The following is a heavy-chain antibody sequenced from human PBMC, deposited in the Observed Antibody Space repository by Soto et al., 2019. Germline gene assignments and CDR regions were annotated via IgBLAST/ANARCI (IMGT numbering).Heavy chain of an antibody. V-gene: IGHV4-59*01. CDR2: IYYSGST. Sequence: QVQLQESGPGLVKPSETLSLTCTVSGGSISSYYWSWIRQPPGKGLEWIGYIYYSGSTNYNPSLKSRVTISVATSKNQFSRRLSSVTAADTAVYYCAREGTTVDSYYYYGMDVWGQGTTVTVSS. CDR1: GGSISSYY. CDR3: AREGTTVDSYYYYGMDV. D-gene: IGHD1-1*01. J-gene: IGHJ6*02.